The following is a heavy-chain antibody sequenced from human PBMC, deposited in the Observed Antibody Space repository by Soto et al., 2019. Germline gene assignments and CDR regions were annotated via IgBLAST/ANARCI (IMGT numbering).Heavy chain of an antibody. V-gene: IGHV4-59*11. D-gene: IGHD3-9*01. CDR1: GGSTITHY. J-gene: IGHJ5*02. Sequence: QMQLRESGPGLVKPSETLSLTCTVSGGSTITHYWSWIRQTPGKGLEWIAWLSYSGNTNYSPSLKSRVTISLDTSKNQLSLKLRSVTAADTAVYYCARGHFDWPQGEIYFDPWGQGTLVTVSS. CDR3: ARGHFDWPQGEIYFDP. CDR2: LSYSGNT.